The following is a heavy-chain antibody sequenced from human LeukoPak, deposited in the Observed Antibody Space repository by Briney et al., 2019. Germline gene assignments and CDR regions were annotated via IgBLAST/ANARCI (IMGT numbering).Heavy chain of an antibody. CDR1: GFTFDDYA. Sequence: PGGSLRLSCAASGFTFDDYAMHWVRQAPGKGLEWVSLISWDGGSTYYADSVKGRFTISRDNSKNSLYLQMNSLRAEDTALYYCAKDTSFLGSNWFDPWGQGTLVTVSS. V-gene: IGHV3-43D*03. CDR2: ISWDGGST. J-gene: IGHJ5*02. CDR3: AKDTSFLGSNWFDP. D-gene: IGHD2/OR15-2a*01.